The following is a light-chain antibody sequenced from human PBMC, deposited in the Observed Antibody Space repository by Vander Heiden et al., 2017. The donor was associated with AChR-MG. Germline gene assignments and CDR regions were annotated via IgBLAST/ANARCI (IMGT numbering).Light chain of an antibody. CDR2: DVS. J-gene: IGLJ1*01. CDR3: SSYTRSSTRV. Sequence: QSALTQPASVSGSPGQSITISCTGTSSDVGAYNYVSWYQQHPGKAPKLMIYDVSIRASGVSNRFSGSKSGNTASLTISGLQAEDEADYYCSSYTRSSTRVFGTGTKVTVL. V-gene: IGLV2-14*03. CDR1: SSDVGAYNY.